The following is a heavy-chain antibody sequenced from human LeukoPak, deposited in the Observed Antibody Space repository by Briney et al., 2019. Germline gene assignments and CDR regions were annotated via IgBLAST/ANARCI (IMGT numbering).Heavy chain of an antibody. J-gene: IGHJ4*02. CDR2: IGGSGGST. CDR1: GFTFTSYA. CDR3: AKVGAVAAFPRDFDY. D-gene: IGHD6-19*01. V-gene: IGHV3-23*01. Sequence: PGGSLRLSCAASGFTFTSYAMSWVRQAPGKGLEWVSAIGGSGGSTYYADSVKGRFTISRDNSKNTLYLQMNSLRAEDTAVYYSAKVGAVAAFPRDFDYWGQGTLVTVSS.